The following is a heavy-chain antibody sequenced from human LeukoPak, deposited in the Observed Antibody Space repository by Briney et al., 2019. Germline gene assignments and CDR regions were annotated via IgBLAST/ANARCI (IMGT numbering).Heavy chain of an antibody. V-gene: IGHV3-23*01. CDR3: ANKKGRIAVAGFPFDY. J-gene: IGHJ4*02. D-gene: IGHD6-19*01. CDR2: ISGSGGST. Sequence: GGSLRLSCAASGFTFSSYAMSWVRQAPGKGLGWVSAISGSGGSTYYADSVKGRFTISRDNSKNTLYLQMNSLRAEDTAVYYCANKKGRIAVAGFPFDYWGQGTLVTVSS. CDR1: GFTFSSYA.